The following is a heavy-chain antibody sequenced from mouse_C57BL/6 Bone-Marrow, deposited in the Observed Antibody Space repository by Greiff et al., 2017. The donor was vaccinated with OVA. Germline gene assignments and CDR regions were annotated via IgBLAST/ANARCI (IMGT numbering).Heavy chain of an antibody. V-gene: IGHV1-54*01. J-gene: IGHJ2*01. D-gene: IGHD4-1*01. CDR2: INPGSGGT. CDR1: GYAFTNYL. Sequence: QVQLKESGAELVRPGTSVKVSCKASGYAFTNYLIEWVKQRPGQGLEWIGVINPGSGGTNYNEKFKGKATLTADKSSSTAYMQLSSLTSEDSADYFCARLANWVFYWGQGTTLTVSS. CDR3: ARLANWVFY.